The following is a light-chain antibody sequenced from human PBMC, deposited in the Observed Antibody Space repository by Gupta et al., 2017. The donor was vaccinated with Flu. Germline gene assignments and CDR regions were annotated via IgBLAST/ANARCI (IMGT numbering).Light chain of an antibody. Sequence: DIQLTQSPSFLSASIGDRVIITCRARQSVSTYLAWYQQKPGRAPKLLISDASTLHSGVPSRFSGSGSGTEFTLTISNLQPEDFATYYCQQVNYYPLTFGQGTLLEIK. V-gene: IGKV1-9*01. CDR2: DAS. J-gene: IGKJ5*01. CDR3: QQVNYYPLT. CDR1: QSVSTY.